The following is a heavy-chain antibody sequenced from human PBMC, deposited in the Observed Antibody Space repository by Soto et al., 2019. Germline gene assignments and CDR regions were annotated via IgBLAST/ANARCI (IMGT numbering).Heavy chain of an antibody. CDR2: IDPNNGGT. CDR1: GYTFTDYY. J-gene: IGHJ4*02. CDR3: ARELGGPGQPNPFDY. D-gene: IGHD3-10*01. Sequence: QVQLVQSGAEVKKPGASVKVSCKASGYTFTDYYPHWVRQAPGQGLEWMGWIDPNNGGTSYAQKFQGRVTMTRDTSISTVYMELTMLNSDDTAIYYCARELGGPGQPNPFDYWGQGALVTVSS. V-gene: IGHV1-2*02.